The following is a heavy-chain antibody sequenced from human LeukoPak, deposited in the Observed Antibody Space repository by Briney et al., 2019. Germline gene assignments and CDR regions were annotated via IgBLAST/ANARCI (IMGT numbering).Heavy chain of an antibody. Sequence: GGSLRLSCAASGFTFSSYAMSWVRQAPGKGLEWASTISGSGGAIYYADSVKGRFTISRDNAKNTLYLQMKSLRAEDTAVYYCTRRGASTGAFDIWGQGTMVTVSS. V-gene: IGHV3-23*01. CDR1: GFTFSSYA. D-gene: IGHD1-26*01. CDR2: ISGSGGAI. J-gene: IGHJ3*02. CDR3: TRRGASTGAFDI.